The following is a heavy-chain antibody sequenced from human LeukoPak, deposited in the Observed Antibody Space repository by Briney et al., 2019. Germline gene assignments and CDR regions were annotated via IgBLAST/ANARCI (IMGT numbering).Heavy chain of an antibody. CDR2: IYYSGST. J-gene: IGHJ4*02. V-gene: IGHV4-59*08. CDR1: GGSISSYY. Sequence: PSETLSLTCTVSGGSISSYYWSWIRQPPGKGLEWIGYIYYSGSTNYNPSLKSRVTISVDTSKNQFSLKLSSVTAADTAVYYCASHDYGGNRHFDYWGQGTLVTVSS. D-gene: IGHD4-23*01. CDR3: ASHDYGGNRHFDY.